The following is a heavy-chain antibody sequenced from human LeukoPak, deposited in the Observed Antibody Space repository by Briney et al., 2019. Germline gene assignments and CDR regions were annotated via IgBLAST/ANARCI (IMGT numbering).Heavy chain of an antibody. CDR3: ARRNIAAAALDY. CDR2: VSGSGGST. D-gene: IGHD6-13*01. V-gene: IGHV3-23*01. Sequence: PGGSLRLSCAASGFTFSSYAMRWVRQAPGKGLEWVSAVSGSGGSTYYADSVKGRFTISRDNSKNTLYLQMNSLRAGDTAVYYCARRNIAAAALDYWGQGTLVTVSS. CDR1: GFTFSSYA. J-gene: IGHJ4*02.